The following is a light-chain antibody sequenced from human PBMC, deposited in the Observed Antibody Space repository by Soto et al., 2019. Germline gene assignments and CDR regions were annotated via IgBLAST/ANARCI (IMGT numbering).Light chain of an antibody. Sequence: EIVLTQSPGTLSLSPGERATLSCRASHIVTSSYLAWYQHKPGQAPRPLIYDAVTRAPGIPDGFSGSGSGTDFTLTISRLEPEDFAVYYCQHYSTTRFSFGPGTKVDIK. CDR1: HIVTSSY. V-gene: IGKV3-20*01. CDR3: QHYSTTRFS. CDR2: DAV. J-gene: IGKJ3*01.